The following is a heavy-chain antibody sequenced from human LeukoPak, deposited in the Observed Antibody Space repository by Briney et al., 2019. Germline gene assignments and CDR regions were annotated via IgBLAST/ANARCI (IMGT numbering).Heavy chain of an antibody. J-gene: IGHJ3*02. CDR2: IYYSGST. Sequence: SETLSLTCTVSGGSISSSSYYWGWIRQPPGKGLEWIGSIYYSGSTYYNPSLKSRVTISVDTSNNHFSLKLRSVTAADTAVYYCARRTPQMTTNEYALDIWGQGALVTVSS. CDR1: GGSISSSSYY. D-gene: IGHD5-24*01. CDR3: ARRTPQMTTNEYALDI. V-gene: IGHV4-39*07.